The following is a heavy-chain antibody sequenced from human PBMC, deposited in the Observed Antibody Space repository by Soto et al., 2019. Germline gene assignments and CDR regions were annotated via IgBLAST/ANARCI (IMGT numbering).Heavy chain of an antibody. CDR2: ISSSNSYI. Sequence: GGSLRLSCATSGFTFSSYSMNWVRQATGTGLEWVSSISSSNSYIYYADSAKGQYTISRDNAKISLFLQINSLRAEDTAVYYCASLFTTVTTLYYYGMDVWG. J-gene: IGHJ6*02. V-gene: IGHV3-21*01. D-gene: IGHD4-17*01. CDR3: ASLFTTVTTLYYYGMDV. CDR1: GFTFSSYS.